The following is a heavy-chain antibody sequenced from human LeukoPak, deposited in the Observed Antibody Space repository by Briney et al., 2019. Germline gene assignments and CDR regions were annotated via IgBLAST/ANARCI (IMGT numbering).Heavy chain of an antibody. CDR2: ISYDGSNK. CDR3: ARLIVVVAATPPEDAFDI. Sequence: GGSLRLSCAASGFTFSSYGMHWVRQAPGKGLERVAVISYDGSNKYYADSVKGRFTISRDNSKNTLYLQMNSLRAEDTAVYYCARLIVVVAATPPEDAFDIWGQGTMVTVSS. J-gene: IGHJ3*02. CDR1: GFTFSSYG. D-gene: IGHD2-15*01. V-gene: IGHV3-30*03.